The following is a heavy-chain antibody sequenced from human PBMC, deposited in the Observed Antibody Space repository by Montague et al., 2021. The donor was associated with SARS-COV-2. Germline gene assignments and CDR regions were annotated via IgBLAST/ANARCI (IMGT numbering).Heavy chain of an antibody. V-gene: IGHV4-34*01. D-gene: IGHD4-23*01. J-gene: IGHJ4*02. CDR2: INHSGTT. CDR3: ARWDPQTLTLIGLRGKSASDY. Sequence: SETLSLTCAVYGGSFSGYYWTWIRPSPGKGLEWIAEINHSGTTNYNFNPSLRSRVTISVDTSKSQFSLKLSSVTAADTGVYYCARWDPQTLTLIGLRGKSASDYWGQGTLVTVSS. CDR1: GGSFSGYY.